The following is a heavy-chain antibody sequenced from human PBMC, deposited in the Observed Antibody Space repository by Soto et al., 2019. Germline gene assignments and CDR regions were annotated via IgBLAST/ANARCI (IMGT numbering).Heavy chain of an antibody. J-gene: IGHJ4*02. CDR3: ARRYYDSSGYLVSDY. CDR2: ISAYNGNT. D-gene: IGHD3-22*01. V-gene: IGHV1-18*01. Sequence: GQGLEWMGWISAYNGNTNYAQKLQGRVTMTTDTSTSTAYMELRSLRSDDTAVYYCARRYYDSSGYLVSDYWGQGTLVTVSS.